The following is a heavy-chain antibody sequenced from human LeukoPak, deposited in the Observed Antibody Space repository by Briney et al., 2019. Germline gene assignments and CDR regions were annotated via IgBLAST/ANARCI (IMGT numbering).Heavy chain of an antibody. CDR3: ARRGRRDGYNSAHFDY. V-gene: IGHV4-4*07. CDR2: IYTSGST. D-gene: IGHD5-24*01. CDR1: GGSISSYY. Sequence: SETLSLTCTVSGGSISSYYWSWIRQPAGKGLEWIGRIYTSGSTNYNPSPKSRVTMSVDTSKNQFSLKLSSVTAADTAVYYCARRGRRDGYNSAHFDYWGQGTLVTVSS. J-gene: IGHJ4*02.